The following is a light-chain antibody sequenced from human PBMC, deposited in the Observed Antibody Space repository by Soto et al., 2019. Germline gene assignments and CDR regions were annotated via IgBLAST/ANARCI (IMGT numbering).Light chain of an antibody. Sequence: EMVLTRSPGTLSLSPGERATLSCRASQSVSSSYLAWYQQKPGQAPRLLIYGASSRATGIPDRFSGSGSGTDFTLTISRLEPGDFAVYYCQQYGDSPRSFGQRTMV. CDR1: QSVSSSY. CDR2: GAS. V-gene: IGKV3-20*01. J-gene: IGKJ1*01. CDR3: QQYGDSPRS.